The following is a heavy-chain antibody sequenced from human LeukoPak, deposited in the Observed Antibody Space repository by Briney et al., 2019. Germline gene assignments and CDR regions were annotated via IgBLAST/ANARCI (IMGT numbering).Heavy chain of an antibody. CDR1: GFTFSNHW. CDR3: AKRGVVIRVILVGFHKEAYYFDS. D-gene: IGHD3-22*01. Sequence: GGSLRLSCAASGFTFSNHWMTWVRQAPGKGLEWVANINQVGSEKYYVDSVKGRFTISRDNAKNSLFLQMNSLRAEDTAVYFCAKRGVVIRVILVGFHKEAYYFDSWGQGALVTVSS. J-gene: IGHJ4*02. V-gene: IGHV3-7*03. CDR2: INQVGSEK.